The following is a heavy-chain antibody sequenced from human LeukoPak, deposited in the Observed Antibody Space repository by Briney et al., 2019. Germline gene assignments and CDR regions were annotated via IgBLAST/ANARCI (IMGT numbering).Heavy chain of an antibody. CDR3: ARSAFGTYGRGGSCYSGDCVY. J-gene: IGHJ4*02. Sequence: GGPLRLSCAASGFTFSSYSMNCVRQAPGKGLEWVSSISSSSSYIYYADSVKGRFTISRDNAKNSLYLQMNSLRAEDTAVYYCARSAFGTYGRGGSCYSGDCVYWGQGTRVSVSS. V-gene: IGHV3-21*01. D-gene: IGHD2-15*01. CDR1: GFTFSSYS. CDR2: ISSSSSYI.